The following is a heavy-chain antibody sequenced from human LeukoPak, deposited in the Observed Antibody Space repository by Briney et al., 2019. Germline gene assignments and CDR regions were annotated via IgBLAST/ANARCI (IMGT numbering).Heavy chain of an antibody. J-gene: IGHJ4*02. V-gene: IGHV4-34*01. Sequence: SETLSLPCAVYGGSFSGYYWSWIRQPPGKGLEWIGEINHSGSTNYNPSLKSRVTIAVDTSKNQFSLKLSSVTAADTAVYYCARARPRYCSGGSCYQKDYWGQGTLVTVSS. CDR3: ARARPRYCSGGSCYQKDY. CDR2: INHSGST. D-gene: IGHD2-15*01. CDR1: GGSFSGYY.